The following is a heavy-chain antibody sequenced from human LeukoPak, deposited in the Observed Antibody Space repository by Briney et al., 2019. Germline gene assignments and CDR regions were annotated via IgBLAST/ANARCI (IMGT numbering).Heavy chain of an antibody. CDR1: GGSFSSYY. D-gene: IGHD3-16*01. CDR2: IYYSGST. V-gene: IGHV4-59*01. Sequence: SETLSLTCAVYGGSFSSYYWSWIRQPPGKGLEWIGYIYYSGSTNYNPSLKSRVTISVDTSKNQFSLKLSSVTAADTAVYYCARAPGGVGGYFDYWGQGTLVTVSS. J-gene: IGHJ4*02. CDR3: ARAPGGVGGYFDY.